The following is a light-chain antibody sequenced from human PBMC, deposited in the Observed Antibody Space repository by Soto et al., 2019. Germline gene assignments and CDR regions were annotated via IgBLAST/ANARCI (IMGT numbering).Light chain of an antibody. CDR3: QQLNTYPWT. CDR2: AAS. CDR1: QGISSY. V-gene: IGKV1-9*01. J-gene: IGKJ1*01. Sequence: DIQLTQSPSFLSASVGDRVTITCRASQGISSYLAWYQQKPGKAPKLLIYAASTLQSGVPSRFSGCGSGTEFTLTISILQPEDFVTSYCQQLNTYPWTFGQGTKVEIK.